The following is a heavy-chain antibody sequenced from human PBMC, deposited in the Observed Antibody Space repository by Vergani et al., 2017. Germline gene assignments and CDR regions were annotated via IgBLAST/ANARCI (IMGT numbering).Heavy chain of an antibody. J-gene: IGHJ6*02. Sequence: QVQLVESGGGVVQPGRSLRLSCAASGFTFSSYGMHWVRQAPGKGLEWVAVIWYDGSNKYYADSVKGRFTISRDNSKNTLYLQMNSLRAEDTAVYYCARSMLVTTYYYYGMDVWGQGTTVTVSS. CDR2: IWYDGSNK. CDR3: ARSMLVTTYYYYGMDV. D-gene: IGHD4-11*01. V-gene: IGHV3-33*01. CDR1: GFTFSSYG.